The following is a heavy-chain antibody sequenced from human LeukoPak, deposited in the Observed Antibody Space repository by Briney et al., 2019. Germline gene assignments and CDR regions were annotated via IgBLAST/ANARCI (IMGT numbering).Heavy chain of an antibody. V-gene: IGHV3-21*01. J-gene: IGHJ3*02. CDR1: GFTFSSYS. D-gene: IGHD3-22*01. CDR2: ISSSSSYI. Sequence: PGGSLRLSCAASGFTFSSYSMNWVRQAPGKGLEWVSSISSSSSYIYYADSVKGRFTISRDNAKNSLYLQMNSLRAEDTAVYYCARVIRVDSSGPEGGAFDIWGQGTMVTVSS. CDR3: ARVIRVDSSGPEGGAFDI.